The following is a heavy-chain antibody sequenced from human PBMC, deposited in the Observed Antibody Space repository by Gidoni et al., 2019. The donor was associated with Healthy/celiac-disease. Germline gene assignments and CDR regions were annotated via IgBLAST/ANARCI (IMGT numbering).Heavy chain of an antibody. CDR3: ARAPIFDY. CDR1: GGSISSYY. Sequence: QVQLQESGPGLVTPSETLSLTCTVSGGSISSYYWSWIRQPPGKGLEWIGYIYYSGSTNYNPSRKSRVTISVDTSKNQFSLKLSSVTAADTAVYYCARAPIFDYWGQGTLVTVSS. V-gene: IGHV4-59*01. J-gene: IGHJ4*02. CDR2: IYYSGST.